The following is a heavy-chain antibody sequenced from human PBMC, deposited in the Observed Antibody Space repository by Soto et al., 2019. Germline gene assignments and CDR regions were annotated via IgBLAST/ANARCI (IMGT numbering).Heavy chain of an antibody. CDR3: ARGYCSGGSCRRGWFDP. D-gene: IGHD2-15*01. CDR1: GYTLTELS. J-gene: IGHJ5*02. V-gene: IGHV1-69*13. CDR2: IIPIFGTA. Sequence: GASVKVSCKVSGYTLTELSMHWVRQAPRKGLEWMGGIIPIFGTANYAQKFQGRVTITADESTSTAYMELSSLRSEDTAVYYCARGYCSGGSCRRGWFDPWGQGTLVTV.